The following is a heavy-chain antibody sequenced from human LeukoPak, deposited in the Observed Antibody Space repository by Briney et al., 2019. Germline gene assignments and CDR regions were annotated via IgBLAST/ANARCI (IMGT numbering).Heavy chain of an antibody. CDR1: GFTFSSYG. CDR3: AKDFSNRGSYWGDIDY. V-gene: IGHV3-30*02. Sequence: GGSLRLSCAASGFTFSSYGMSWVRQAPGKGLEWVAFILHDGSNKNYADFVKGRFTISRDAAKNTVYLQMNSLRAEDTAVYYCAKDFSNRGSYWGDIDYWGQGTLVIVSS. J-gene: IGHJ4*02. D-gene: IGHD7-27*01. CDR2: ILHDGSNK.